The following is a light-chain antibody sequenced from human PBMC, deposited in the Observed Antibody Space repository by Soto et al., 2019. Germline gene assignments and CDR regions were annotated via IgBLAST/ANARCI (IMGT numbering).Light chain of an antibody. J-gene: IGKJ1*01. CDR3: QQYETFSGT. CDR1: QNINFY. CDR2: AAS. Sequence: DIRMTQSPASLSASVGDRVTITCRASQNINFYLNWFQQKPGKAPKVLIYAASSLQVGVPSRFSGSGSGTKFTLTIASLQPDDFATYYCQQYETFSGTFGPGTKVDIK. V-gene: IGKV1-39*01.